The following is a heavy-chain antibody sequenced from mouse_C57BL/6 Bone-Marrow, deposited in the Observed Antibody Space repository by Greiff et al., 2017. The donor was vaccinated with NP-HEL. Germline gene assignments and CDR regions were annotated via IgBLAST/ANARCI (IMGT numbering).Heavy chain of an antibody. CDR1: GYTFTDYY. D-gene: IGHD1-1*01. CDR3: ATITTGAY. CDR2: INPNNGGT. J-gene: IGHJ3*01. Sequence: VQLQQSGPELVKPGASVKISCKASGYTFTDYYMNWVKQSHGKSLEWIGDINPNNGGTSYNQKFKGKATLTVDKSSSTAYMELRSLTSEDSAVYYCATITTGAYWGQGTLVTVSA. V-gene: IGHV1-26*01.